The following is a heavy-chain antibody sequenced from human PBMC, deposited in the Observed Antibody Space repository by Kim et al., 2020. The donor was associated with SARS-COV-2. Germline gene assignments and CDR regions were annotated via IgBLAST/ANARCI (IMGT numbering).Heavy chain of an antibody. Sequence: GGSLRLSCAASGFTFSNYAMHWVRQAPGKGLEWVALISYDGSNKNYADSVKGRFTISRDTSKNTLYLQMNSLRAEDTAVYYCSRDSVIFGVVTNPIDYWGQGTLVTVSS. D-gene: IGHD3-3*01. CDR3: SRDSVIFGVVTNPIDY. CDR2: ISYDGSNK. J-gene: IGHJ4*02. V-gene: IGHV3-30-3*01. CDR1: GFTFSNYA.